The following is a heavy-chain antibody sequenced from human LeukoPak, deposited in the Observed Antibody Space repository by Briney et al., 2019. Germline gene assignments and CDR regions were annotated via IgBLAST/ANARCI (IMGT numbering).Heavy chain of an antibody. CDR2: IRYDGSNK. J-gene: IGHJ3*02. CDR3: ARDTSPRIAAIYYDAFDI. Sequence: GGSLRLSCAASGFTFSSYGMHWVRQAPGKGLEWVAFIRYDGSNKYYADSVKGRFTISRDNSKNTLYLQMNSLRAEDTAVYYCARDTSPRIAAIYYDAFDIWGQGTMVTVSS. D-gene: IGHD6-13*01. V-gene: IGHV3-30*02. CDR1: GFTFSSYG.